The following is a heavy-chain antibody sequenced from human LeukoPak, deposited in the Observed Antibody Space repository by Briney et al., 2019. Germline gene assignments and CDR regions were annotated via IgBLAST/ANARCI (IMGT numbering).Heavy chain of an antibody. J-gene: IGHJ6*02. V-gene: IGHV4-31*03. Sequence: SETLSLTCTVSGGSVSRGGDYWTWIRRHPGEGLEWIVYMFYGGGTYYNPSLKSRVTMSVDTSKNQFSLTLTSVTAADTAVYYCASRTPNLGDSGTGSSYYYYYGVDVWGQGTSVTVSS. CDR1: GGSVSRGGDY. CDR2: MFYGGGT. CDR3: ASRTPNLGDSGTGSSYYYYYGVDV. D-gene: IGHD3-10*01.